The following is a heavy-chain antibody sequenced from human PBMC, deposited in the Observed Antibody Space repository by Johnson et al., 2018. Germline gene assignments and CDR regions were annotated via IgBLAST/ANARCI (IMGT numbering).Heavy chain of an antibody. CDR3: ARNVPASAAYSPGKFDP. D-gene: IGHD2-2*01. CDR2: IKEDGNEK. CDR1: GFTLSSFW. V-gene: IGHV3-7*01. Sequence: VQLVESGGGLVQPGGSLRLSCAASGFTLSSFWMRWVRQAPGKGLEWVANIKEDGNEKDYVDSVKGRFTISRDNAKNSLSLQMTSLRAEDTAMYYCARNVPASAAYSPGKFDPWGQGTLVTVSA. J-gene: IGHJ5*02.